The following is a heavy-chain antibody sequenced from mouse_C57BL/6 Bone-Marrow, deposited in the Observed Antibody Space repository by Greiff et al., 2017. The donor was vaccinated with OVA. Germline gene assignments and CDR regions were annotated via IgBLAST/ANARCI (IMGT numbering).Heavy chain of an antibody. V-gene: IGHV2-2*01. J-gene: IGHJ4*01. Sequence: VQLQQSGPGLVQPSQSLSITCTVSGFSLTSYGVHWVRQSPGKGLEWLGVIWSGGSTDYNAAFISRLSISKDNSKSQVFFKMNSLQADDTAIYYCARNENCDYYAMDYWGQGTSVTVSS. CDR3: ARNENCDYYAMDY. CDR2: IWSGGST. D-gene: IGHD4-1*01. CDR1: GFSLTSYG.